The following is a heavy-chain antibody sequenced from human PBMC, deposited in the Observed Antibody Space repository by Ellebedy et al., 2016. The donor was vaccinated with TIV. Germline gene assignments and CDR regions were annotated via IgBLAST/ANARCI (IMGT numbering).Heavy chain of an antibody. CDR3: AKDHGSTVVSKGRDY. CDR2: ISFSGGSR. Sequence: GGSLRLSXAASGLSFSDYAMSWVRHAPGKGLHWVSSISFSGGSRYYADSVKGRFSISRDNSKDTLYLQMNSLRADDTAIYYCAKDHGSTVVSKGRDYWGQGTLVTVS. J-gene: IGHJ4*02. V-gene: IGHV3-23*01. D-gene: IGHD4-23*01. CDR1: GLSFSDYA.